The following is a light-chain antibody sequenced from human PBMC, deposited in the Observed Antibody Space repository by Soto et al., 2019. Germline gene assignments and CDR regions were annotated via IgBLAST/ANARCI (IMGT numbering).Light chain of an antibody. Sequence: DIQLTQSPSFLSASVGDRVTITCRASQDISSYLDWYQQRPGKVPRFLTHSASTLQSGVPSRFSATRCGTTFPLTISSLKPEDIATYYSQQLSRYPRTFGQGTKVEV. V-gene: IGKV1-9*01. CDR3: QQLSRYPRT. J-gene: IGKJ1*01. CDR2: SAS. CDR1: QDISSY.